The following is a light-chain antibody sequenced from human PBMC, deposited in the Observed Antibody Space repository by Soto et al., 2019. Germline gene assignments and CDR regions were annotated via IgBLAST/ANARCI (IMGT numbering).Light chain of an antibody. V-gene: IGKV3-20*01. CDR2: AS. CDR3: LHYGTSAL. CDR1: QTVSAMY. Sequence: EIVLTQSPGTLSLSPGERATLSCRASQTVSAMYLAWYQQKPGQAPRLLIYASNRATGIPDRFSGSGSGTDFTLTICRLEPEEFAEYYLLHYGTSALFGPGTKVDIK. J-gene: IGKJ3*01.